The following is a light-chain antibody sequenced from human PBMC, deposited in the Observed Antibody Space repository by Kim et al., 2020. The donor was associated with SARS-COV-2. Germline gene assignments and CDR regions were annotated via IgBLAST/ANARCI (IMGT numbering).Light chain of an antibody. J-gene: IGKJ4*01. V-gene: IGKV3-20*01. CDR3: QQYANSLT. CDR2: GAS. Sequence: EIVLTQSPGTLSLSPGERATLSCRASQTVYSSYLAWYQQKPGQSPRLLIHGASSRATGIPDRFSGSGSGTDFTLTISRLQPEDFAVYYCQQYANSLTFGGGTKVYIK. CDR1: QTVYSSY.